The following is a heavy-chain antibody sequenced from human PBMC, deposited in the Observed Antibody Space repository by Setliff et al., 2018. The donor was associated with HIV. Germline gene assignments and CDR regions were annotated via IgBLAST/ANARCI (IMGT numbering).Heavy chain of an antibody. J-gene: IGHJ4*02. CDR2: VYTSGST. D-gene: IGHD6-19*01. CDR3: EVAGQ. V-gene: IGHV4-4*09. CDR1: GDSISNYY. Sequence: PSETLSLTCTVSGDSISNYYWSWVRQPPGKGLEWIGYVYTSGSTNYNPSLKSRVTISVDTSKKQFSLKLSSVTAADTAVYFCEVAGQWGQGTLVTVSS.